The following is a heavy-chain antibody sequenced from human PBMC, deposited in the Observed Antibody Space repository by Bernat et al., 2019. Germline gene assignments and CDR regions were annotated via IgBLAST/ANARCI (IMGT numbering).Heavy chain of an antibody. J-gene: IGHJ4*02. CDR3: ARDRAIFGVGFNLDY. CDR2: IYYSGST. V-gene: IGHV4-59*12. CDR1: GGSISSYY. D-gene: IGHD3-3*01. Sequence: QVQLQESGPGLVKPSETLSLTCTVSGGSISSYYWSWIRQPPGKGLEWIWYIYYSGSTNHNPSLKSRVTISVDTSKSPFSLKLSSVTAADTAVYYCARDRAIFGVGFNLDYWGQGTLVTVSS.